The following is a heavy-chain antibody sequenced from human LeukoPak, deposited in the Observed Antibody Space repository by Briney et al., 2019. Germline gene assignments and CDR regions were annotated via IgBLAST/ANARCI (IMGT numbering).Heavy chain of an antibody. CDR1: ENSFVSHW. Sequence: GESLKISCKTSENSFVSHWIVWVRQMPGKGLEWLRIIYPGDSDTRYSPSFQGQVTISADKSISTAYLQWSSLKASDTALYYCARSGGDFGVVIIPPGAFDIWGQGTMVTVSS. J-gene: IGHJ3*02. D-gene: IGHD3-3*01. V-gene: IGHV5-51*01. CDR2: IYPGDSDT. CDR3: ARSGGDFGVVIIPPGAFDI.